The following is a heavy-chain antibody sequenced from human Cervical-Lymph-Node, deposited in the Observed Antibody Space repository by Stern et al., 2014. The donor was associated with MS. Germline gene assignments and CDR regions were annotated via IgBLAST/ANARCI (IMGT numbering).Heavy chain of an antibody. CDR3: ARGETGTTAHYYYGMDV. CDR1: GGTFSSYA. D-gene: IGHD1-1*01. CDR2: IIPIFGTA. V-gene: IGHV1-69*01. Sequence: VQLEESGAEVKKPGSSVKVSCKASGGTFSSYAISWVRQAPGQGLEWMGGIIPIFGTANYAQKFQGRVTITADESTSTAYMELSSLRSEDTAVYYCARGETGTTAHYYYGMDVWGQGTTVTVSS. J-gene: IGHJ6*02.